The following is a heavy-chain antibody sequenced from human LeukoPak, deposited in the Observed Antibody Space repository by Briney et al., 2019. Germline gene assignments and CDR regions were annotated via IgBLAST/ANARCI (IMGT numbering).Heavy chain of an antibody. CDR1: GYTFTGYY. D-gene: IGHD5-24*01. V-gene: IGHV1-2*02. Sequence: ASVKVSCKASGYTFTGYYMHWVRQAPGQGLEWMGWINPNSGGTNYAQKFQGRVTMTTDTSISTAYMELSRLRSVDTAVYYCARSTRLIHGSLYWFDPWGQGTLVTVSS. CDR3: ARSTRLIHGSLYWFDP. J-gene: IGHJ5*02. CDR2: INPNSGGT.